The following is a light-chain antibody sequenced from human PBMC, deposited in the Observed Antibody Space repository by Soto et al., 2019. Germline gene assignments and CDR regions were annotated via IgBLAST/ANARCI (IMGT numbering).Light chain of an antibody. J-gene: IGKJ3*01. CDR2: DTS. CDR3: RQRSDRNFT. V-gene: IGKV3-11*01. CDR1: QSVYTH. Sequence: IVLTHSPAILSLSPGERATVSCRASQSVYTHLAWYQQKPGQAPRLLIYDTSNRASGVPARFSGSGSVTDFPITISSLEPEDFEVYFCRQRSDRNFTFGPGPKVAIK.